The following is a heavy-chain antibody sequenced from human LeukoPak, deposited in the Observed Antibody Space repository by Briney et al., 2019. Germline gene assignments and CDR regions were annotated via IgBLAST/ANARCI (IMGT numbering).Heavy chain of an antibody. J-gene: IGHJ5*02. CDR2: IYYSGST. CDR1: GGSISSSSYY. Sequence: YPSETLSLTCTVSGGSISSSSYYWGWIRQPPGKGLEWIGSIYYSGSTYYNPSLKSRVTMSVGTSKNQFSLKLSSVTAEDTAVYYCARDRVLRYPAHNWFDPWGQGTLVTVSS. V-gene: IGHV4-39*07. CDR3: ARDRVLRYPAHNWFDP. D-gene: IGHD4/OR15-4a*01.